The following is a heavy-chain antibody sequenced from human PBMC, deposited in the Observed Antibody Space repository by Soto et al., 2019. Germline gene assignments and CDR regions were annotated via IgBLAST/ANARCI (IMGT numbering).Heavy chain of an antibody. V-gene: IGHV1-8*01. D-gene: IGHD6-13*01. CDR2: MNPNSGNT. J-gene: IGHJ3*02. Sequence: ASVKVSCKASGYTFTSYDINWVRQATGQGLEWMGWMNPNSGNTGYAQKFQGRVTMTRNTSISTAYMELSSLRSEDTAVYYCARQHTANDAFDIWGQGTMVTVSS. CDR1: GYTFTSYD. CDR3: ARQHTANDAFDI.